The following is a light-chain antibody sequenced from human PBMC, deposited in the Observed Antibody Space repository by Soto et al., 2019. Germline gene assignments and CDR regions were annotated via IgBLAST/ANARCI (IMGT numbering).Light chain of an antibody. CDR2: DVS. CDR1: NSDVGGYIY. V-gene: IGLV2-11*01. Sequence: QSALTQPRSVSGSPRQSVTISCTGTNSDVGGYIYVSWYQQHPGKAPKLMMFDVSKRPSGVPDRFSGSKSDNTASLTISGLQAEDEADYFCCSYAGNYTYVFGTGTKLTVL. J-gene: IGLJ1*01. CDR3: CSYAGNYTYV.